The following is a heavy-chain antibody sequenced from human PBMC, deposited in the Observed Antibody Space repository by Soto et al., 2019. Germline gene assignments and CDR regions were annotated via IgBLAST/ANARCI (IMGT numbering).Heavy chain of an antibody. V-gene: IGHV1-69*19. CDR1: GGSFMSQA. CDR2: IIPFSGTV. J-gene: IGHJ6*02. D-gene: IGHD3-10*01. Sequence: QVQVVQSGAEVQKPGSSVKVSCKTSGGSFMSQAISWVRQAPGQGPEWMGGIIPFSGTVTYTQRFQGRLTLTAGEPTKTSYMEFSSLRSEDTAVYYCARGSYDSYAGFFGMDVWGQGTKVTVS. CDR3: ARGSYDSYAGFFGMDV.